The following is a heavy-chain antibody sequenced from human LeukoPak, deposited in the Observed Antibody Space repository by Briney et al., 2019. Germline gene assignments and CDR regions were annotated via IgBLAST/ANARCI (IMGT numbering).Heavy chain of an antibody. CDR3: ARGGVLKSVDY. D-gene: IGHD3-16*01. CDR2: IYYSGNT. V-gene: IGHV4-39*07. J-gene: IGHJ4*02. CDR1: GGSIISSSYY. Sequence: SETLSLTCTVSGGSIISSSYYWGWIRQPPGKGLEWIGSIYYSGNTDYNPSLKSRVTISVETSKNQFSLRLSSVTAADTAVYYCARGGVLKSVDYWGQGTLVAVSS.